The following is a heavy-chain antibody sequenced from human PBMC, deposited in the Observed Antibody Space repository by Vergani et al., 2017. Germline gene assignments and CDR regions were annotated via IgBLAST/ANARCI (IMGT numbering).Heavy chain of an antibody. J-gene: IGHJ6*02. CDR2: IWHDGSNE. CDR3: ARECTSCGWPGKYGKGV. Sequence: QVQLVESGGGVVQPGKSLSLSCETSGFIFSDYVMHWVRQAPGKGLEWVAGIWHDGSNEKYVDSVQGRFTISRDNSKNTLYLEMESLRVEDTAVYYCARECTSCGWPGKYGKGVWGQGATVTVSS. CDR1: GFIFSDYV. V-gene: IGHV3-33*01. D-gene: IGHD2-8*01.